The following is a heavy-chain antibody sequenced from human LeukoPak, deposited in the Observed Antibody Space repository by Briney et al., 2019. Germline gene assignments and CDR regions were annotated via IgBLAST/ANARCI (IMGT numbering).Heavy chain of an antibody. J-gene: IGHJ4*02. CDR1: GFTFSSYA. D-gene: IGHD2-8*01. CDR3: AKDTSIGRYCTNGVCSPFDY. V-gene: IGHV3-23*01. CDR2: ISDTGATT. Sequence: PGGSLRLSCAGSGFTFSSYAMSRVRQAPGKGLEWVSAISDTGATTYDADSVKGRLTISRDNSRSTLYLQMNSLRAEDTALYYCAKDTSIGRYCTNGVCSPFDYWGQGTLVTVSS.